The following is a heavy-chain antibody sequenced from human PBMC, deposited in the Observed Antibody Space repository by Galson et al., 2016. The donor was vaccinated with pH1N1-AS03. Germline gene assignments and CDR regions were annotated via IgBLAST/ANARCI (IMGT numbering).Heavy chain of an antibody. J-gene: IGHJ4*02. V-gene: IGHV3-30*04. CDR1: GFTFSSYT. CDR2: ISYDGTEK. CDR3: ARGSLVRGVIMPSDY. Sequence: SLRLSCAASGFTFSSYTMHWVRQAPGKGLEWVTLISYDGTEKRYADSVKGRFTTSRDNSQNALYLQVDSLRAEDTAVYYCARGSLVRGVIMPSDYWGQGTLVTVSS. D-gene: IGHD3-10*01.